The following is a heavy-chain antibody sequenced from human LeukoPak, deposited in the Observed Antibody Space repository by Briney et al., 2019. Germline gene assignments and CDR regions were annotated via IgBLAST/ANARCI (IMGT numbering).Heavy chain of an antibody. Sequence: SETLSLTCTVSGGSISSYYWTWLRQPAGKGLEWIGRIHTSGTTNYNPSLKSRVSMSVDTSKNQFSLSLTSLTAADTAVYYCATEAPSPRCLDYWGQGTLVTVSS. D-gene: IGHD3-10*01. CDR1: GGSISSYY. CDR2: IHTSGTT. J-gene: IGHJ4*02. V-gene: IGHV4-4*07. CDR3: ATEAPSPRCLDY.